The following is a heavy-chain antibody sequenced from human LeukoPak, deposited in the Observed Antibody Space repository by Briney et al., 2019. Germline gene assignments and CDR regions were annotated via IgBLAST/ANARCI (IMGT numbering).Heavy chain of an antibody. D-gene: IGHD4-23*01. CDR3: AREVTPYY. Sequence: QPGGSLRLSCAASEFSVGSNYMTWVRQAPGKGLEWVSLIYSGGSTYYADSVKGRFTISRDNSKNTLYLQMNSLRAEDTAVYYCAREVTPYYWGQGTLVTVSS. CDR2: IYSGGST. CDR1: EFSVGSNY. J-gene: IGHJ4*02. V-gene: IGHV3-66*01.